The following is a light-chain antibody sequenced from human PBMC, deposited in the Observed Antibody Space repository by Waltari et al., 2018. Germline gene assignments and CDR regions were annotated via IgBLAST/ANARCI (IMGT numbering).Light chain of an antibody. CDR1: GSNIGNNY. CDR3: GTWDTSLSKV. J-gene: IGLJ2*01. V-gene: IGLV1-51*01. CDR2: DNN. Sequence: QSVLTQPPSVSAAPGPKVTIPCSGTGSNIGNNYVPWYQQFPGTAPKLLIFDNNKRPSGIPGRFSGSKSGTSATLVITGLQTGDEADYYCGTWDTSLSKVFGGGTKLTVL.